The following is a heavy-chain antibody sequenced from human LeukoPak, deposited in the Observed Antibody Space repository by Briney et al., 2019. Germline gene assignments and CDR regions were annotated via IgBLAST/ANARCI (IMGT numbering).Heavy chain of an antibody. Sequence: SETLSLTCLVPGASVSSSHWNWIRQFPGKGLEWIGCLSYTGKTDYNPSLTGRVTISLGTSKNQVSLKLRSVTAADTAVYYCSEGYFEPFDHWGQGILVTVSS. D-gene: IGHD2/OR15-2a*01. J-gene: IGHJ4*02. CDR2: LSYTGKT. CDR1: GASVSSSH. CDR3: SEGYFEPFDH. V-gene: IGHV4-59*02.